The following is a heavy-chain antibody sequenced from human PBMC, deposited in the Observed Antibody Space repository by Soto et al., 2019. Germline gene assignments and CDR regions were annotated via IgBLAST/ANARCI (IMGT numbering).Heavy chain of an antibody. D-gene: IGHD3-22*01. CDR3: AKDTYYHDSTGYYVFDY. Sequence: QVQLVESGGGVVQPGRSLRLSCAASGSTFRSYGMHWVRQAPGKGLEWVAAISYDGSNKNYVDSVKGRFTISRDNSENTLYLQMTSLRAEDAAVYYCAKDTYYHDSTGYYVFDYWGQGTLVTVSS. CDR1: GSTFRSYG. CDR2: ISYDGSNK. J-gene: IGHJ4*02. V-gene: IGHV3-30*18.